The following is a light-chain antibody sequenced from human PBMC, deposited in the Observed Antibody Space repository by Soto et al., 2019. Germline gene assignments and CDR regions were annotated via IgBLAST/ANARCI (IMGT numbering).Light chain of an antibody. CDR2: EVS. Sequence: QSVLTQPASVSGSPGQSITIPCTGTSSDIGGYNYVSWYQQHPGKAPKLMIYEVSNRPSGLSNRFSGSKSGNTASLTISGLQAEDEADYYCNSYTSTSTQVFGTGTKVTVL. CDR1: SSDIGGYNY. CDR3: NSYTSTSTQV. V-gene: IGLV2-14*01. J-gene: IGLJ1*01.